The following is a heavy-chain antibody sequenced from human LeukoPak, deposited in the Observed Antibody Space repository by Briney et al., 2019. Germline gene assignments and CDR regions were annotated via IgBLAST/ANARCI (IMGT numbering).Heavy chain of an antibody. J-gene: IGHJ4*02. Sequence: PGGSLRLSCTGSGFTFRSYGMHGVRPAPGKGLEWVAYTRDDASKTWYGGSVKGRFTISRDNSKNTLYLHMNSVRGEDTAMYYCANGDCRGGRCSSGAHWGQGTLVTVPS. CDR2: TRDDASKT. V-gene: IGHV3-30*02. CDR1: GFTFRSYG. D-gene: IGHD2-15*01. CDR3: ANGDCRGGRCSSGAH.